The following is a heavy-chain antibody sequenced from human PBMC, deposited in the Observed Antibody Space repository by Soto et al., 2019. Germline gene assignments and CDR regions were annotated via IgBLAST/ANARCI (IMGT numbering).Heavy chain of an antibody. D-gene: IGHD6-6*01. V-gene: IGHV3-43*01. CDR2: ISWDGGST. CDR3: AKDSRIAARPDRYYYYGMHV. CDR1: GFTFDDYT. J-gene: IGHJ6*02. Sequence: GGSLRLSCAASGFTFDDYTMHWVRQAPGKGLEWVSLISWDGGSTYYADSVKGRFTISRDNGKNSLYLQMNSLRTEDTALYYCAKDSRIAARPDRYYYYGMHVPGQATTVTVSS.